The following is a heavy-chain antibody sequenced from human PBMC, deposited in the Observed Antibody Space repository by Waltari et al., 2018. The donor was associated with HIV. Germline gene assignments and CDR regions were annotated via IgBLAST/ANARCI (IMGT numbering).Heavy chain of an antibody. Sequence: QVQLVQSGAEVKKPGASVKVSCKASGYTFSTYDINWVRQATGQGLEWMGWMNPNSGNTGYAQEFQGRVNMTRNSSIRTAYMELSSLRSDDTAVYYCSRGLHCTATSCLLYHGMDVWGQGTAVSVSS. V-gene: IGHV1-8*01. CDR3: SRGLHCTATSCLLYHGMDV. CDR2: MNPNSGNT. CDR1: GYTFSTYD. D-gene: IGHD2-2*01. J-gene: IGHJ6*02.